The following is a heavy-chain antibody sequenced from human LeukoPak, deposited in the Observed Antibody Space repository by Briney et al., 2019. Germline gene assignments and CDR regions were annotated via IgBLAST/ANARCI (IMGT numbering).Heavy chain of an antibody. D-gene: IGHD5-12*01. CDR3: AEGGYDGGYYFDY. Sequence: GGSLRLSCAASGFTFSSYWMSWVRQAPGKGLEWVANIKQDGSEKYYVDSVKGRFTISRDNAKNSLYLQMNSLRAEDTAVYYCAEGGYDGGYYFDYWGQGTLVTVSS. CDR1: GFTFSSYW. CDR2: IKQDGSEK. J-gene: IGHJ4*02. V-gene: IGHV3-7*01.